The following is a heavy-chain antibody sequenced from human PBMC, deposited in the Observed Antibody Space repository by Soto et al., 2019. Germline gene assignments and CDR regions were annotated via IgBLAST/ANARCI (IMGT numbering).Heavy chain of an antibody. Sequence: SETLSLTCAVSGGSISSGGYSWSWIRQPPGKGLEWIGYIYHSGSTYYNPSLKSRVTISVDRSKNQFSLKLSSVTAADTAVYFFAGSDYYFTGGYYYGVDYWAQETLVTVSS. CDR2: IYHSGST. J-gene: IGHJ4*02. CDR1: GGSISSGGYS. D-gene: IGHD3-22*01. CDR3: AGSDYYFTGGYYYGVDY. V-gene: IGHV4-30-2*01.